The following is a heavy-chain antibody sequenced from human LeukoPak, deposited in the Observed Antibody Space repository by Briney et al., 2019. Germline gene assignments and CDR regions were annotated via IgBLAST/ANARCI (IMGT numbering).Heavy chain of an antibody. CDR2: ISGSGGST. V-gene: IGHV3-23*01. Sequence: GGSLRLSCAASGFTFSSYAMSWVRQAPGKGLEWVSAISGSGGSTYYADSVKGRFTISRDDSKNTLCLQMNSLRAEDTAVYYCAKDLEPPLSGSYSFDYWGQGTLVTVSS. CDR1: GFTFSSYA. D-gene: IGHD1-26*01. J-gene: IGHJ4*02. CDR3: AKDLEPPLSGSYSFDY.